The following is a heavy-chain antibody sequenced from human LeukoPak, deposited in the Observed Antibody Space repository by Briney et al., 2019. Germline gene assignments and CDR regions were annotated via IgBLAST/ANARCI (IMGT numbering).Heavy chain of an antibody. Sequence: PSETLSLTCTVSGASISSYYWSWIRQPPGKGLEWIGYIYYSGSTNYNPSLKSRVTISVNTSKNQFSLKLNSVTAAYTAVYYCARGNLMGNWFDPWGQGTLVTVSS. V-gene: IGHV4-59*01. J-gene: IGHJ5*02. CDR1: GASISSYY. D-gene: IGHD3-16*01. CDR3: ARGNLMGNWFDP. CDR2: IYYSGST.